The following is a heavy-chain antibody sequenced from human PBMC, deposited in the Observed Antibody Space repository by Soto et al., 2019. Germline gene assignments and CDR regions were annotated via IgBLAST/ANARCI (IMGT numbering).Heavy chain of an antibody. D-gene: IGHD1-26*01. J-gene: IGHJ4*02. CDR3: AKGGSYRTFDL. Sequence: QVPLVESGGGVVQPGGPLRLSCAASRFSFSDYGMHWVRQAPGKGLEWVAVISYEGSAQYYVDSVKGRFTIARDNSKNMLYLQMNSLRPEDTAVYYCAKGGSYRTFDLWGQGTLVNVSS. CDR2: ISYEGSAQ. CDR1: RFSFSDYG. V-gene: IGHV3-30*18.